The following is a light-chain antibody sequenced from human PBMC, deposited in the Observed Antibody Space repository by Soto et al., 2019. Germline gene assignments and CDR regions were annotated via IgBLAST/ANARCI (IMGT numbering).Light chain of an antibody. CDR3: CSYTSSSIHVV. CDR2: DVT. J-gene: IGLJ2*01. Sequence: QSALTQPRSVSGSPGQSVTISCTGISNNYVSWYQQHPGKVPKVIVYDVTLRPSGVSDRFSGSRSGNTASLAISGLRAEDEADYYCCSYTSSSIHVVFGGGTKLTVL. V-gene: IGLV2-11*01. CDR1: SNNY.